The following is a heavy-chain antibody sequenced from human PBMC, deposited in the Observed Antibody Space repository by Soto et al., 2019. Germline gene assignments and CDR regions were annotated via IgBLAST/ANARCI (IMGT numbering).Heavy chain of an antibody. CDR2: MSGSGGIT. J-gene: IGHJ5*02. CDR3: ERVGSPSCSASGCWFDA. D-gene: IGHD2-2*01. Sequence: PGGSLRLSCAASGFTFTAYAMGWVPRAPGKALVWGSAMSGSGGITYTADSVKVRFTISRANSKTTLYSQMNSLRAEATAVSDFERVGSPSCSASGCWFDAWGQGTPVTVSS. CDR1: GFTFTAYA. V-gene: IGHV3-23*01.